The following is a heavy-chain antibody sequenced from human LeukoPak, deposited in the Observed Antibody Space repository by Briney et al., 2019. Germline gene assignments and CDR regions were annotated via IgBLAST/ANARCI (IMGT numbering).Heavy chain of an antibody. Sequence: PGGSLRLSCAASGFTFSSYGMHWVRQAPGKGLEWVAVISYDGSNKYYADSVKGRFTISRDNSKNTLYLQMNSLRAEDTAVYYCAKDLNLIASSGPLPPYYYYYMDGWGKGTTVTVSS. D-gene: IGHD6-19*01. CDR2: ISYDGSNK. CDR3: AKDLNLIASSGPLPPYYYYYMDG. V-gene: IGHV3-30*18. J-gene: IGHJ6*03. CDR1: GFTFSSYG.